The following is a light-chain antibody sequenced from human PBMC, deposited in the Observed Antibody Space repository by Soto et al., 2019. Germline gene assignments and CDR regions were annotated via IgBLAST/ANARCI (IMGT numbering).Light chain of an antibody. V-gene: IGLV2-14*01. CDR3: SSYTRRSNIV. Sequence: QSALTQPASVSGSPGQSITIPCTGTSSDVGGYNYVPWYQHHPDKAPKLIIFGVSNRPAGISNRFSGSKSGNMASLTISGLQAEDEADYYCSSYTRRSNIVFGTGTKVTVL. J-gene: IGLJ1*01. CDR1: SSDVGGYNY. CDR2: GVS.